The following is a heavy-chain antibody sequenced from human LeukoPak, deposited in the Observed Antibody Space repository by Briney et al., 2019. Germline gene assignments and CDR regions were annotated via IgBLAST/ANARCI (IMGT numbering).Heavy chain of an antibody. Sequence: SETLSLTCAVSGASINSYFWSWIRQPPGKGLEYIGYIGYSGSTNYNPSLKSRVTISVDTSKNQFSLKLTSVTAADTAVYYCARSKAYSGYFDYWGQGTLVTVSS. CDR3: ARSKAYSGYFDY. CDR2: IGYSGST. V-gene: IGHV4-59*08. J-gene: IGHJ4*02. D-gene: IGHD4-11*01. CDR1: GASINSYF.